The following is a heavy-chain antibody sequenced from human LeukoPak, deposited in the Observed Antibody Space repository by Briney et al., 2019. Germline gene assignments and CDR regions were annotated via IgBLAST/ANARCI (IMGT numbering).Heavy chain of an antibody. V-gene: IGHV3-30-3*01. CDR1: GFTFSSYA. Sequence: GGSLRLSCAASGFTFSSYAMHWVRQAPGKGLEWVAVISYDGSNKYYADSVKGRFTISRDNSKNTLYLQMNSLRAEDTAVYYCARVGGHGAPRGYWGQGTLVTVSS. J-gene: IGHJ4*02. CDR3: ARVGGHGAPRGY. CDR2: ISYDGSNK. D-gene: IGHD4-23*01.